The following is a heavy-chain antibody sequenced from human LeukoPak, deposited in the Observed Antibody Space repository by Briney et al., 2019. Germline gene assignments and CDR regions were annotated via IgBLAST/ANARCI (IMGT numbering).Heavy chain of an antibody. D-gene: IGHD6-13*01. CDR1: GFTFSSCA. J-gene: IGHJ3*02. V-gene: IGHV3-23*01. CDR3: AKDGGAGIAAAGTGAFDI. Sequence: GGSLRLSCAASGFTFSSCAMSWVRQAPGKGLEWVSAISGSGGSTYYADSVKGRFTISRDNSKNTLYLQMNSLRAEDTAVYYCAKDGGAGIAAAGTGAFDIWGQGTMVTVSS. CDR2: ISGSGGST.